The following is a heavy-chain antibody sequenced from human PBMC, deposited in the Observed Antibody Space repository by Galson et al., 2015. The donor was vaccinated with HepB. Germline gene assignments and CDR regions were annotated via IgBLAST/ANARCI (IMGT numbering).Heavy chain of an antibody. J-gene: IGHJ5*02. CDR3: VRDNCNVGSCYSWYNWFAP. D-gene: IGHD2-15*01. Sequence: ETLSLTCTVSGGSISSSSYYWGWIRQPPGKGLEWIGSIFYSGSSFYSPSFKGRVTISVDTSKNHFSLNLSSVTAADTAVYYCVRDNCNVGSCYSWYNWFAPWGQGTLVTVSS. CDR2: IFYSGSS. V-gene: IGHV4-39*07. CDR1: GGSISSSSYY.